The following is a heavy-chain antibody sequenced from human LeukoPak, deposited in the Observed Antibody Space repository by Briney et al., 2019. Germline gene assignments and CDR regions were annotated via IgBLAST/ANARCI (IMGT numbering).Heavy chain of an antibody. D-gene: IGHD3-22*01. CDR3: AKDSYYYYDSSGYATYYFDY. Sequence: GGSLRLSCAASGFTFDDYAMHWVRQAPGKGLEWVSLISGGGGSTYYADSVKGRFAISRDNSKNSLYLQMNSLRTEDTALYYCAKDSYYYYDSSGYATYYFDYWGQGTLVTVSS. V-gene: IGHV3-43*02. CDR1: GFTFDDYA. J-gene: IGHJ4*02. CDR2: ISGGGGST.